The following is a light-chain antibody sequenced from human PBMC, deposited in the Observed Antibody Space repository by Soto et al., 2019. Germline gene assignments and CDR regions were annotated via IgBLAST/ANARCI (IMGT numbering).Light chain of an antibody. CDR1: SSDVGGYNY. V-gene: IGLV2-14*01. Sequence: SVLTQPASVSGSPGQSITISCPGTSSDVGGYNYVSWYQQHPGKAPKLMIYDVSNRPSGVSNRFSGSKSGNTASLTISGLQAEDEADYYCSSYTSSSTQVFGTGTKVTVL. J-gene: IGLJ1*01. CDR2: DVS. CDR3: SSYTSSSTQV.